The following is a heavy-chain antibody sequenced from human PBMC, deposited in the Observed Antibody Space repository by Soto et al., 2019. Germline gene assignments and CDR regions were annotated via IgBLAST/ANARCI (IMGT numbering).Heavy chain of an antibody. D-gene: IGHD2-2*02. J-gene: IGHJ4*02. V-gene: IGHV1-69*06. CDR3: AREGRGKKAGYNGLVSLGY. Sequence: SVKVSCKASGSRFSNYVISWVRQAPGHGLEWLGRIIPIFNSTKYAQSFQGRVTITADKSTSTASLELSSLRSDDTAVYYCAREGRGKKAGYNGLVSLGYWGQGTLVTVSS. CDR1: GSRFSNYV. CDR2: IIPIFNST.